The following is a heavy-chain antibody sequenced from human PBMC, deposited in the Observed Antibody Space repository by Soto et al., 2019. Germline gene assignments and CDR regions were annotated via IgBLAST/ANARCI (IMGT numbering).Heavy chain of an antibody. V-gene: IGHV3-74*01. CDR1: GFTFSSYW. J-gene: IGHJ4*02. Sequence: EVQLVESGGGLVQPGGSLRLSCAASGFTFSSYWMHWVRQAPGKGLVWVSHINRDGSETRYADSVKGRFTISRDNAKNTVYLQMNSLRAEDTAVYYCARDEEAYPWYLLDYWGLGTLVTVSS. CDR3: ARDEEAYPWYLLDY. D-gene: IGHD6-13*01. CDR2: INRDGSET.